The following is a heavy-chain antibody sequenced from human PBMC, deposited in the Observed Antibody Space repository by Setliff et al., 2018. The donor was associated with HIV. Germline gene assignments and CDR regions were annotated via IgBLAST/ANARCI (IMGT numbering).Heavy chain of an antibody. Sequence: GGSLRLSCVVSEFTFSDYWMSWVRQAPGKGLEWVSVISGSGGSTFYADSVKGRFTISRDNSKNTLYLQMNRLRVEDTAVYYCAKDGISGGAYPPYYFDYWGHGTLVTVSS. D-gene: IGHD2-15*01. CDR1: EFTFSDYW. J-gene: IGHJ4*01. CDR2: ISGSGGST. V-gene: IGHV3-23*01. CDR3: AKDGISGGAYPPYYFDY.